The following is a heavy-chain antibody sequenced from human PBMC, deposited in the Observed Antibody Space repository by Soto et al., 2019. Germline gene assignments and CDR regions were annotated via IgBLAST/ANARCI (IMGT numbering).Heavy chain of an antibody. CDR2: ISAYNGNT. CDR1: GYTFTSYG. V-gene: IGHV1-18*04. D-gene: IGHD3-22*01. CDR3: ARDRGDYDDSSGYVIYGLDV. J-gene: IGHJ6*04. Sequence: ASVKVSCKASGYTFTSYGISWVRQAPGQGLEWMGWISAYNGNTNYAQKLQGRVTMTTDTSTSTAYMELRSLRSDDTAVYYCARDRGDYDDSSGYVIYGLDVWREGTKVTVSS.